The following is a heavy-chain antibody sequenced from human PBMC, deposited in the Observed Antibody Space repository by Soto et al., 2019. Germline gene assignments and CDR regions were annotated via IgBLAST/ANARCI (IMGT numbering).Heavy chain of an antibody. CDR1: GYTFTSYA. Sequence: SVKVSCKASGYTFTSYAMHCVRQAPGQRREWMGWINAGNGNTKYSQKFQGRVTITRDTSASTAYMELSSLRSEDTAVYYCARGVGVEPHYYYYYYMDVWGKGTTVTVSS. D-gene: IGHD1-1*01. CDR3: ARGVGVEPHYYYYYYMDV. CDR2: INAGNGNT. V-gene: IGHV1-3*01. J-gene: IGHJ6*03.